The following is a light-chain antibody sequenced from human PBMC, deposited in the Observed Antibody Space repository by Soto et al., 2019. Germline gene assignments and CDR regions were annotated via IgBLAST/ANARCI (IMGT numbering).Light chain of an antibody. Sequence: QSALTQPASVSGSPGQSITISCTGTSSDVGNYNLVSWYQQHPGKAPELIIYEVTKRPSGVSNRFSGSKSGNTASLTISGLQADDEADYHCCSYAGTRTTYVFGAGTKLTVL. J-gene: IGLJ1*01. CDR3: CSYAGTRTTYV. CDR1: SSDVGNYNL. CDR2: EVT. V-gene: IGLV2-23*02.